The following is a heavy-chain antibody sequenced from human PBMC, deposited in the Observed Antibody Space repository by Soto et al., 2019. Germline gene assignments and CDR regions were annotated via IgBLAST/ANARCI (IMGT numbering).Heavy chain of an antibody. CDR2: ISSSSSTI. Sequence: PGGSLRLSCAASGFTFSSYSMNWVRQAPGKGLEWVSYISSSSSTIYYADSVKGRFTISRDNSKNTLYVQMTSLRAEDTAVYYCARGLQSLFDYWGQGTLVTVSS. V-gene: IGHV3-48*01. J-gene: IGHJ4*02. CDR3: ARGLQSLFDY. CDR1: GFTFSSYS.